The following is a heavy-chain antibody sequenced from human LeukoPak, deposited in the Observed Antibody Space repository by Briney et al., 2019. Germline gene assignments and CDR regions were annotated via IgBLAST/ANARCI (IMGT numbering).Heavy chain of an antibody. D-gene: IGHD5-18*01. CDR2: ISGSGGST. V-gene: IGHV3-23*01. Sequence: GGSLRLSCAASGFTFSSYAMSWVRQAPGKGLEWVSGISGSGGSTYYADSVKGRFTISRDNSKNTLYLQMSTLRAEDTAVYYCAKDQGYSYYYLDYWGQGTLVTVSS. CDR1: GFTFSSYA. CDR3: AKDQGYSYYYLDY. J-gene: IGHJ4*02.